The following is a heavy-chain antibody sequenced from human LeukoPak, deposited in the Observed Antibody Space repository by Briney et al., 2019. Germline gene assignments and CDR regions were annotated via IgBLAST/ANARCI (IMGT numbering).Heavy chain of an antibody. CDR1: GYTFTSYG. CDR2: ISAYNGNT. J-gene: IGHJ6*02. D-gene: IGHD7-27*01. CDR3: ARVALGKYYYYYGMDV. V-gene: IGHV1-18*01. Sequence: ASVKVSCKASGYTFTSYGISWVRQAPGQGLEWMGWISAYNGNTNYAQKLQCRVTMATDTSTTTAYMELRSLRSDDTAVYYCARVALGKYYYYYGMDVWGQGTTVTVSS.